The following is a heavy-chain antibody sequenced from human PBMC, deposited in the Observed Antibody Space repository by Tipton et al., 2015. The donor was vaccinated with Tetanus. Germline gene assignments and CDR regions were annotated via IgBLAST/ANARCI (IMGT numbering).Heavy chain of an antibody. CDR2: IYDSGST. CDR3: ARVKGTYNHYGLDV. CDR1: GGSISSGDYS. J-gene: IGHJ6*02. D-gene: IGHD3-10*01. V-gene: IGHV4-30-2*01. Sequence: TLSLTCAVSGGSISSGDYSWSWIRQPPGKGLEWIGYIYDSGSTYYNPSLKSRATISEDRSKNQISLRLRSVTAADTAVYYCARVKGTYNHYGLDVWGQGTTVTVAS.